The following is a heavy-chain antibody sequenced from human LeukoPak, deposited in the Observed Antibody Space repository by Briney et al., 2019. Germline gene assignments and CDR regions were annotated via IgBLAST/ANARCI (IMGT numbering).Heavy chain of an antibody. V-gene: IGHV3-73*01. J-gene: IGHJ5*02. CDR3: ARTTEPSITWFDP. CDR1: GITFSGST. D-gene: IGHD5-12*01. CDR2: IRSKNNNYSP. Sequence: GGSLTLSCVASGITFSGSTVHWVRQASGKGLEWLGRIRSKNNNYSPAYAASVKGRFTISRDDSKNTAYLQMNGLKTEDTAVYFCARTTEPSITWFDPWGQGALVTVSS.